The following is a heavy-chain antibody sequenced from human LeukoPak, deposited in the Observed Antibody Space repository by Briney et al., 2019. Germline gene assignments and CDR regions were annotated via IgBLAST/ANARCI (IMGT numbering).Heavy chain of an antibody. V-gene: IGHV3-23*01. Sequence: GGSLRLSCAASGFTFSSYAMSWVRQAPGKGLEWVSGIVGSGGSTYYADSVKGRFTISRDNSKNTLYLQMNSLRAEGTAVYYCAKVESSSWFNYFDYWGQGTLVTVSS. J-gene: IGHJ4*02. CDR3: AKVESSSWFNYFDY. CDR2: IVGSGGST. CDR1: GFTFSSYA. D-gene: IGHD6-13*01.